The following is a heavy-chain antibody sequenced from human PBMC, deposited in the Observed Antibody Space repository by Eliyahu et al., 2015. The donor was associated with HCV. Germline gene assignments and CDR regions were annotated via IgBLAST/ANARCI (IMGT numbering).Heavy chain of an antibody. J-gene: IGHJ5*02. Sequence: QVQLQQWDAGLLKPSETLSLTCAVYGGSFSGYYWSWIRQPPGKGLEWIGEINHSGSTNYNPSLKSRVTISVDTSKNQFSLKLSSVTAADTAVYYCARGGGEYCSSTSCYRNWFDPWGQGTLVTVSS. CDR3: ARGGGEYCSSTSCYRNWFDP. CDR2: INHSGST. D-gene: IGHD2-2*01. V-gene: IGHV4-34*01. CDR1: GGSFSGYY.